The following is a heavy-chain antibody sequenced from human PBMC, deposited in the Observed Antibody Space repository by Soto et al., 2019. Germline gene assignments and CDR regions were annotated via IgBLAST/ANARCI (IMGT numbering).Heavy chain of an antibody. CDR2: INSAGSST. Sequence: PGGSLRLSCAASGFTFSSYWMHWVRQAPGKGLVWVSRINSAGSSTSYADSVRGRFTVSRDNAKNTLYLQMNSLRAEDTAVYYCTRVREYGFDYWGQGTLVTVSS. CDR1: GFTFSSYW. V-gene: IGHV3-74*01. J-gene: IGHJ4*02. D-gene: IGHD3-10*01. CDR3: TRVREYGFDY.